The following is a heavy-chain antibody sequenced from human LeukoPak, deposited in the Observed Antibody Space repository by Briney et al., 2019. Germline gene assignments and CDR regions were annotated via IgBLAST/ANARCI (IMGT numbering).Heavy chain of an antibody. CDR2: INSDGSST. CDR1: GFTFSSYW. D-gene: IGHD4-17*01. CDR3: TRNAAGPDGDVDY. V-gene: IGHV3-74*01. Sequence: PGGSLRLSCAASGFTFSSYWVHWVRQAPGKGLVWVSPINSDGSSTSYADSVKGRFTISRDNAKNTLSLQMNSLRVEDTAVYYCTRNAAGPDGDVDYWGQGTLVTVSS. J-gene: IGHJ4*02.